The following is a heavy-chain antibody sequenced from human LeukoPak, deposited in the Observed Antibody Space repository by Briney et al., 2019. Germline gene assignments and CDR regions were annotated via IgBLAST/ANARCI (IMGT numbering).Heavy chain of an antibody. CDR2: IYHSGST. J-gene: IGHJ4*02. CDR1: GGSISSYY. D-gene: IGHD2-15*01. V-gene: IGHV4-59*12. Sequence: SETLSLTCTVSGGSISSYYWSWIRQPPGKGLEWIGYIYHSGSTYYNPSLKSRVTISVDRSKNQFSLKLSSVTAADTAVYYCARAGCSGGSCYRQSFDYWGQGTLVTVSS. CDR3: ARAGCSGGSCYRQSFDY.